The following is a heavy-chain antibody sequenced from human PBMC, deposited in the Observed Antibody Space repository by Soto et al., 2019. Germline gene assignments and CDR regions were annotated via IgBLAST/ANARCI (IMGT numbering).Heavy chain of an antibody. D-gene: IGHD3-10*01. CDR3: ASLTRYGSGSYYSYYYYGMDV. Sequence: SETLSLTCAVYGGSFSGYYWSWIRQPPGKGLEWIGEINHSGSTNYSPSLKSRVTISVDTSKNQFSLKLSSVTAADTAVYYCASLTRYGSGSYYSYYYYGMDVSGKGTTVTSPQ. CDR1: GGSFSGYY. V-gene: IGHV4-34*01. CDR2: INHSGST. J-gene: IGHJ6*04.